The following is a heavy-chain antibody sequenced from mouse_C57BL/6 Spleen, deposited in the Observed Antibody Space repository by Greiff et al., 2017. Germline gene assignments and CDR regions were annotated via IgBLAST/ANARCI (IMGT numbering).Heavy chain of an antibody. CDR2: IYPGSGST. Sequence: QVQLQQPGAELVKPGASVKLSCKASGYTFTSYWITWVKQRPGQGLEWIGDIYPGSGSTNYNEKFKSKATLTIDTSSSTAYMQLSSLTSEDSAVYYCARSPLIATVVGDDYWGQGTTLTVSS. CDR3: ARSPLIATVVGDDY. V-gene: IGHV1-55*01. D-gene: IGHD1-1*01. J-gene: IGHJ2*01. CDR1: GYTFTSYW.